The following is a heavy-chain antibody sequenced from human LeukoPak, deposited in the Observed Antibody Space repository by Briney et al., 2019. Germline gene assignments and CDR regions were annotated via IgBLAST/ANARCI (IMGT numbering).Heavy chain of an antibody. D-gene: IGHD3-10*01. CDR2: VWYDGSKK. CDR1: GFTLCSAG. J-gene: IGHJ4*02. Sequence: GRSLRLSCALSGFTLCSAGMRCVGHAPGKGLGWVGLVWYDGSKKYYADSVKGRFTISRDDSKNTLWLQMNSLRAEDTAVYYCVRDKGNYDSGTSHFDFWGQGTLVTVSS. V-gene: IGHV3-33*01. CDR3: VRDKGNYDSGTSHFDF.